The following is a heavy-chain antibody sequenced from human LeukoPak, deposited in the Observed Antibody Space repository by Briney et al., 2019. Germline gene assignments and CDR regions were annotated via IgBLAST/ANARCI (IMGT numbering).Heavy chain of an antibody. CDR1: GGSISSGGYY. Sequence: SETLSLTCTVSGGSISSGGYYWSWIRQHPGKGLEWIGYIYYSGSTYYNPSLKSRVTISVDTSKNQFSLKLSSVTAADTAVYYCAGGSGYQGYYGMDVWGQGTTVTVPS. D-gene: IGHD2-2*01. J-gene: IGHJ6*02. V-gene: IGHV4-31*03. CDR2: IYYSGST. CDR3: AGGSGYQGYYGMDV.